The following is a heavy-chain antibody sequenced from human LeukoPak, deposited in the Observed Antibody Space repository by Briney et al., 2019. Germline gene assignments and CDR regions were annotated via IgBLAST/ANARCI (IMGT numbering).Heavy chain of an antibody. CDR3: ARDTPGYGGDDFDY. D-gene: IGHD4-23*01. CDR1: GFTFSTYG. V-gene: IGHV3-30*02. CDR2: IQAGGDEK. J-gene: IGHJ4*02. Sequence: GESLKISCAASGFTFSTYGMHWVRQAPGKGLEWMTFIQAGGDEKYYAESVKGRFTVSRDNSKNTLYLQMNSLRAEDTAVYYCARDTPGYGGDDFDYWGQGALVTVSS.